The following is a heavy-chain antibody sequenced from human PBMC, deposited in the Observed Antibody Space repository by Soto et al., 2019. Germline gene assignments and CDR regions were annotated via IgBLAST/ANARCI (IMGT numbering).Heavy chain of an antibody. J-gene: IGHJ4*02. D-gene: IGHD2-8*01. Sequence: SETLSLTCGFSGFSISSGCYSLSWIRQPPGKGLEWIGYIYHSGSTYYNPSLKSRVTISVDRSKNQFSLKLSSVTAADTAVYYCARDRGYCTNGVCSYFDYWGQGTLVNVSS. CDR3: ARDRGYCTNGVCSYFDY. CDR1: GFSISSGCYS. V-gene: IGHV4-30-2*01. CDR2: IYHSGST.